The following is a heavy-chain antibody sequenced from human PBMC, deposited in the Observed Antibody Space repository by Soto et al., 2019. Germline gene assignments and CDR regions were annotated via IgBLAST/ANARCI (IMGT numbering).Heavy chain of an antibody. CDR1: GFTFSSYA. Sequence: GGSLRLSCAASGFTFSSYAMSWVRQAPGKGLEWVSAISGSGGSTYYADSVKGQFTISRDNSKNTLYLQMNSLRAEDTAVYYCAKDYQGWGDAFDIWGQGTMVTVSS. D-gene: IGHD2-2*01. J-gene: IGHJ3*02. V-gene: IGHV3-23*01. CDR2: ISGSGGST. CDR3: AKDYQGWGDAFDI.